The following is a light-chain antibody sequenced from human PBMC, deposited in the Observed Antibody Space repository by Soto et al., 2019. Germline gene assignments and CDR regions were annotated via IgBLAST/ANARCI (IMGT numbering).Light chain of an antibody. J-gene: IGKJ1*01. CDR2: NAS. Sequence: EIVLTQSPGTLSLSPGERATLSCRASQSVSRNYLAWYQQKPGQAPGLLIFNASIRTTGIPDRFSGSGSGTDFTLTINSLEPEDFAVYYCLQYGSSPRTFGQGTKVEVK. CDR3: LQYGSSPRT. CDR1: QSVSRNY. V-gene: IGKV3-20*01.